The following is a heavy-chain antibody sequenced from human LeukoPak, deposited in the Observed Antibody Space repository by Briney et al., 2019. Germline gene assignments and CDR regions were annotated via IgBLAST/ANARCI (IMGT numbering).Heavy chain of an antibody. Sequence: PSETLSLTCTVSGGSISSYYWSWIRQPAGKGLEWIGRIYTSGSTNYNPSLKIRVTMSVDTSKNQFSLKLSSVTAADTAVYYCARDHGGYSRYNWFDPWGQGTLVTVSS. D-gene: IGHD6-13*01. CDR1: GGSISSYY. CDR2: IYTSGST. V-gene: IGHV4-4*07. CDR3: ARDHGGYSRYNWFDP. J-gene: IGHJ5*02.